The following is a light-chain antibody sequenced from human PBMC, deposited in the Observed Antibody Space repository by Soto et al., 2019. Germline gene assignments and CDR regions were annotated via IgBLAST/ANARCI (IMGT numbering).Light chain of an antibody. J-gene: IGKJ1*01. Sequence: EIVLTQSPGTLSLSPGERAALSCRASQSVNNDYLAWYHQKPGRAPRLVIYGASKRATGIPDRFSGSGSGTDFTLTISRLEPEDLAVYYGQQYGSSPWTFGQGTNVEIK. CDR3: QQYGSSPWT. CDR1: QSVNNDY. V-gene: IGKV3-20*01. CDR2: GAS.